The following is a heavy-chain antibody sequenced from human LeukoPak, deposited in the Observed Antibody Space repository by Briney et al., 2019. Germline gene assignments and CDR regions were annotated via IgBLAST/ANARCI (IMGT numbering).Heavy chain of an antibody. CDR1: GGSISSYY. CDR2: IYYSGST. J-gene: IGHJ4*02. CDR3: ARHQRGYCTSTSCYEFDN. D-gene: IGHD2-2*01. V-gene: IGHV4-59*08. Sequence: SETLSLTCTVSGGSISSYYWSWIRQPPGKGLEWIAYIYYSGSTNYNPSLKSRVTISVDTSKNQFSLKLSSVTAADTAVYYCARHQRGYCTSTSCYEFDNWRQGTLVTVSS.